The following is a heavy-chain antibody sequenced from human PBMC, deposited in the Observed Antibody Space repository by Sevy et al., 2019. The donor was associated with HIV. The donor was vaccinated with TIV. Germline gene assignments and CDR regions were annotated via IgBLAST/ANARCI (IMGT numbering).Heavy chain of an antibody. CDR2: IIPILGSV. CDR1: GGIFRSYG. Sequence: ASVKVSCKASGGIFRSYGISWVRQAPGQGLEWMGGIIPILGSVNYAQKFQGRVTITADESTQTAYMERSSLGSEDKAGYYCARGGGNGWYYFDYWGQEPLVTVSS. J-gene: IGHJ4*02. V-gene: IGHV1-69*13. CDR3: ARGGGNGWYYFDY. D-gene: IGHD6-19*01.